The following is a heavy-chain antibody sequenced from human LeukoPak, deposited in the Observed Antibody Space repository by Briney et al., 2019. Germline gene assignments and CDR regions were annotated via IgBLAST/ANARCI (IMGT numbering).Heavy chain of an antibody. Sequence: PSETLSLTCTVSGASISSSTFSWGWIRQPPGKGLEWIGSIFYDGRTYLNPSLKSRFTKSVDTSRNQFSLKLSSVAAADTAVFYCARTVHYARGYYYYYIDVWGKGTTVTVSS. CDR3: ARTVHYARGYYYYYIDV. V-gene: IGHV4-39*01. D-gene: IGHD3-16*01. CDR2: IFYDGRT. J-gene: IGHJ6*03. CDR1: GASISSSTFS.